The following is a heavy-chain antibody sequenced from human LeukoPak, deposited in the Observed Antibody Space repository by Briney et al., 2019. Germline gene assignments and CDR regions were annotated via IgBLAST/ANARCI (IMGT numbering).Heavy chain of an antibody. CDR1: GYTFSDHY. J-gene: IGHJ4*02. CDR2: INPRTGAT. V-gene: IGHV1-2*02. CDR3: ARVATKFQMLYPDF. Sequence: ASVKVSCKTSGYTFSDHYSYWVRQTPKQGLEWMGFINPRTGATYYAENFQGRVTLTRDTSISTAYLELRSDDTAVYYCARVATKFQMLYPDFWGQGSLVTVSS. D-gene: IGHD3-16*02.